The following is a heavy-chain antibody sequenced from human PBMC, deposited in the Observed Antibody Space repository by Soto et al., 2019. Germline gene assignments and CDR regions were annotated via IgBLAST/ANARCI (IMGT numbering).Heavy chain of an antibody. Sequence: EVQVVESGGGLVKPGGSLRLSCAASGFTFSTYTMNWVRQAPGKGLEWVSSISSRSNYIYYADSVKGRFTISRDNAKNSLYLEMNSLRAEHTAVYYCARHNSYFDYWGRGTLVTVSS. CDR3: ARHNSYFDY. D-gene: IGHD1-1*01. CDR2: ISSRSNYI. V-gene: IGHV3-21*01. CDR1: GFTFSTYT. J-gene: IGHJ4*02.